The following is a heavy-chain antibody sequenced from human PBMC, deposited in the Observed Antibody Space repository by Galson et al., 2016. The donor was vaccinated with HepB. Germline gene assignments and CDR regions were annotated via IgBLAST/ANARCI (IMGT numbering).Heavy chain of an antibody. CDR2: IKSYTDGGTT. CDR3: TTSSTRGYTYGPSAY. Sequence: SLRLSCAAPGFIFSSYAMSWVRQAPGKGLEWVGRIKSYTDGGTTEYAAPMKGRFTFSRDESNNRLYLQMNSLKTEDTAVYYCTTSSTRGYTYGPSAYWGRGTLVAVSS. J-gene: IGHJ4*02. D-gene: IGHD5-18*01. V-gene: IGHV3-15*01. CDR1: GFIFSSYA.